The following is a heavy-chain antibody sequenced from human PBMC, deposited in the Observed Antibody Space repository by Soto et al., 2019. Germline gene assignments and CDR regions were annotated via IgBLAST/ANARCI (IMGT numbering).Heavy chain of an antibody. D-gene: IGHD1-1*01. V-gene: IGHV4-34*01. CDR2: MSHSGGT. CDR1: GGFVSSGSYY. CDR3: ALVERGTATTVVDAFDI. Sequence: QVQLQQWGAGLLKPSETLSLTCAVYGGFVSSGSYYWSWIRQPPGKGLEWIGEMSHSGGTHFNPSLKSRVTISVDTSKNHFSLKMASVTAADTALYYCALVERGTATTVVDAFDIWGPGTMVTVSS. J-gene: IGHJ3*02.